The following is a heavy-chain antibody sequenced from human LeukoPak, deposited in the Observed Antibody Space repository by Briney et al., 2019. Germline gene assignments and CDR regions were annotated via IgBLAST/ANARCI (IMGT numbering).Heavy chain of an antibody. D-gene: IGHD2-2*02. CDR1: GFTFSSYA. V-gene: IGHV3-30*04. J-gene: IGHJ3*02. CDR3: ARDSAGYCSSTSCYNVAFDI. CDR2: ISYDGSNK. Sequence: PGGSLRLSCAASGFTFSSYAMHWVRQAPGKGLEWVAVISYDGSNKYYADSVKGRFIISRDNSKNTLYLQMNSLRAEDTAVYYCARDSAGYCSSTSCYNVAFDIWGQGTMVTVSS.